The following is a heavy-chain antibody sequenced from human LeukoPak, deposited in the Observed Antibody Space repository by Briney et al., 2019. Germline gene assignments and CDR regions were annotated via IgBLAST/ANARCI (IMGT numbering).Heavy chain of an antibody. CDR2: FDPEDGET. CDR3: ATGDRLRWPHAFDI. Sequence: ASVKVSCKVSGYSLTELSMHWVRLPSGKGLEWMEGFDPEDGETIYAQKFQGRVTMTEDTSTDTAYMELSSLRSEDTAVYYCATGDRLRWPHAFDIWGQGTMVTVSS. J-gene: IGHJ3*02. CDR1: GYSLTELS. V-gene: IGHV1-24*01. D-gene: IGHD4-17*01.